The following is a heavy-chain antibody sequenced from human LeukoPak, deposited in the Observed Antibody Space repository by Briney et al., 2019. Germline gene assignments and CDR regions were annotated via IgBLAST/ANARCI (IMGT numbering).Heavy chain of an antibody. J-gene: IGHJ6*03. Sequence: KSSETLSLTCTVSGGSISSSSYYWGWIRQPPGKGLEWIGSIYYSGSTNYNPSLKSRVTISVDTSKNQFSLKLSSVTAADTAVYYCARWWTGTLYYYYYYMDVWGKGTTVTVSS. CDR1: GGSISSSSYY. CDR3: ARWWTGTLYYYYYYMDV. D-gene: IGHD1-1*01. CDR2: IYYSGST. V-gene: IGHV4-39*07.